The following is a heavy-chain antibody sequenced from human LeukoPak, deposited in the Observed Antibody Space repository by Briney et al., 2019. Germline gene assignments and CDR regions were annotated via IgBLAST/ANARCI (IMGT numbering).Heavy chain of an antibody. V-gene: IGHV4-59*12. CDR3: ARDYYDSSGYYYYYYGMDV. CDR1: GGSISSYY. D-gene: IGHD3-22*01. CDR2: IYYSGST. Sequence: SETLSLTCTVSGGSISSYYWSWIRQPPGKGLEWIGYIYYSGSTNYNPSLKSRVTISVDTSKNQFSLKLSSVAAADTAVYYCARDYYDSSGYYYYYYGMDVWGQGTTVTVSS. J-gene: IGHJ6*02.